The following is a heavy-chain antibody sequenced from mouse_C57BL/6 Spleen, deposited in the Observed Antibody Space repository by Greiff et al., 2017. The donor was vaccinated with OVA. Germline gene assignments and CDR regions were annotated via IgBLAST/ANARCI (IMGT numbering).Heavy chain of an antibody. D-gene: IGHD1-1*01. V-gene: IGHV1-81*01. CDR3: ARGDTTDFDY. J-gene: IGHJ2*01. Sequence: QVQLKQSGAELARPGASVKLSCKASGYTFTSYGISWVKQRTGQGLEWIGEIYPRSGNTYYNEKFKGKATLTADKSSSTAYMELRSLTSEDSAVYFCARGDTTDFDYWGQGTTLTVSS. CDR2: IYPRSGNT. CDR1: GYTFTSYG.